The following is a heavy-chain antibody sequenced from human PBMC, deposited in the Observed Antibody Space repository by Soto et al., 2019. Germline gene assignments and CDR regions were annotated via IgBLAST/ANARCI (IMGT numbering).Heavy chain of an antibody. CDR1: GFTVSSNY. V-gene: IGHV3-53*04. CDR3: ARGNWNTHYYFDY. CDR2: IYSGGST. Sequence: GGSLRLSCAASGFTVSSNYMSWVRQAPGKGLEWVSVIYSGGSTYYADSVKGRFTISRHNSKNTLYLQMNSLRAEDTAVYYCARGNWNTHYYFDYWGQGTLVTVSS. D-gene: IGHD1-20*01. J-gene: IGHJ4*02.